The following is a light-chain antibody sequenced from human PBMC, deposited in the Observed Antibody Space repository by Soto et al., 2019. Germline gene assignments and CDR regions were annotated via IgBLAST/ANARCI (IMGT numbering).Light chain of an antibody. CDR2: EVS. J-gene: IGLJ2*01. V-gene: IGLV2-8*01. CDR1: SSDVGGYNY. CDR3: SSYAGSNNLV. Sequence: QLVLTQPPSASGSPGQSVTISCTGTSSDVGGYNYVSWYQQHPGKAPKLMIYEVSKRPSGVPDRFSGSKSGNTASLTVSGLQAEDEADCYCSSYAGSNNLVFGGGTKVTVL.